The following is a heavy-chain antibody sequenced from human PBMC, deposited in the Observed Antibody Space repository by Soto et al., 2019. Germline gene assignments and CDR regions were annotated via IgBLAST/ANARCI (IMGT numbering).Heavy chain of an antibody. J-gene: IGHJ5*02. D-gene: IGHD3-3*02. CDR1: GGSFSGHS. CDR3: TRGAPTFWFDP. V-gene: IGHV4-34*01. CDR2: INDSGST. Sequence: ETLSLTCGVSGGSFSGHSWSWIRLSPRQGLEWIAEINDSGSTKYNPSLKSRAMISLDMSKNQCSLKMTSVTAADTGVYYCTRGAPTFWFDPWGPGTQVTVSS.